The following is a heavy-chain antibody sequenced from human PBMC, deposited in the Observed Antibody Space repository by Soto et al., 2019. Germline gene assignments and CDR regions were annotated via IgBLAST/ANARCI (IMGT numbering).Heavy chain of an antibody. V-gene: IGHV3-30-3*01. Sequence: QVRLVESGGGVVQPGRSLRLSCAASAFTFSTFPMHWVRQAPGKGLEWLAVISYDGGNKQYADSVKGRFTISRDNGENTLSLQMNSLRPEDTAVYYCARGLSSSWYFPLGYWGQGTLVTVSS. CDR1: AFTFSTFP. D-gene: IGHD6-13*01. J-gene: IGHJ4*02. CDR3: ARGLSSSWYFPLGY. CDR2: ISYDGGNK.